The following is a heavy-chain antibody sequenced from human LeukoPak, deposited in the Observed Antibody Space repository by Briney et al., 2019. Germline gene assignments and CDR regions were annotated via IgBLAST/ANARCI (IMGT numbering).Heavy chain of an antibody. CDR2: INPNSGGT. V-gene: IGHV1-2*02. CDR3: ARESRDSSGWLN. CDR1: GYTFTGYY. Sequence: ASVKVSCKASGYTFTGYYMHWVRQAPGQGLERMGWINPNSGGTNYAQKFQGRVTMTRDTSISTAYMELSRLRSDDTAVYYCARESRDSSGWLNWGQGTLVTVSS. D-gene: IGHD6-19*01. J-gene: IGHJ4*02.